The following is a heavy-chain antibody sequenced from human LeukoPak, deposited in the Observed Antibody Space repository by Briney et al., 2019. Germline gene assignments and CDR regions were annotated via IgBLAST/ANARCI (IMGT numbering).Heavy chain of an antibody. CDR1: GGTFSSYA. CDR2: IIPIFGTA. V-gene: IGHV1-69*13. Sequence: SVKVSCKASGGTFSSYAISWVRQAPGQGLEWMGGIIPIFGTANYAQKFQGRVTITADESTSIAYMELSSLRSEDTAVYYCARASSLGITGAYYWGQGTLVTVSS. CDR3: ARASSLGITGAYY. D-gene: IGHD1-20*01. J-gene: IGHJ4*02.